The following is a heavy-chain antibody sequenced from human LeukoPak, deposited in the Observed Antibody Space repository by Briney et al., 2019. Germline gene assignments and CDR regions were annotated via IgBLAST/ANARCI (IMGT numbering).Heavy chain of an antibody. CDR1: GGSISSGGYY. CDR3: ARGVAATIRGVYYFDY. D-gene: IGHD5-12*01. V-gene: IGHV4-31*03. Sequence: SETLSLTCTVSGGSISSGGYYWSWIRQYPGKGLEWIGYIYYSGSTYYNPSLKSRVTISVDTSKNQFSLKLSSVTAADTAVYYCARGVAATIRGVYYFDYWGQGTLVTVSS. J-gene: IGHJ4*02. CDR2: IYYSGST.